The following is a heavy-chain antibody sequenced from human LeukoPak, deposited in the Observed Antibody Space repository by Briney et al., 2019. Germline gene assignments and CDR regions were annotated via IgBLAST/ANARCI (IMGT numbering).Heavy chain of an antibody. D-gene: IGHD2-2*01. Sequence: SETLSLTCTVSGGSISSYYWSWIRQPPGKGLEWIGYIYYSGSTNYNPSLKSRVTISVDTSKNQFSLKLSSVTAADTAVYYCVRVDHSTDAFDIWGQGTMVTVSS. CDR1: GGSISSYY. V-gene: IGHV4-59*01. CDR3: VRVDHSTDAFDI. J-gene: IGHJ3*02. CDR2: IYYSGST.